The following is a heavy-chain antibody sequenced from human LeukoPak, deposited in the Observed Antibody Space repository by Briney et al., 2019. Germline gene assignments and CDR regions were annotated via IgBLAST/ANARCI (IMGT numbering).Heavy chain of an antibody. V-gene: IGHV3-11*01. CDR1: GFTFNDYY. CDR3: ATDGAGFDT. CDR2: INIGGTNT. J-gene: IGHJ5*02. Sequence: GGSLRLSCAASGFTFNDYYMSWIRQAPGKGLEWLSYINIGGTNTHYADSVKGRFTISRDNAKKTLYLEMNNLRAEDTAVYYCATDGAGFDTWGQGVLVTVSS.